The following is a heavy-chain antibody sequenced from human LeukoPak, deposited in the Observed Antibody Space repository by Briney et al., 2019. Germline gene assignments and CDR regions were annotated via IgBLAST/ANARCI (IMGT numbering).Heavy chain of an antibody. CDR2: ISDSGGDT. CDR1: GFSFSNYA. V-gene: IGHV3-23*01. Sequence: GGSLRLSCLASGFSFSNYAMTWVRQAPEKGPEWVSSISDSGGDTYYAESVKGRFTISRDNSKNALYLQMNSLTVEDTAVYFCAKGRLLDDFWGQGTLVTVSS. D-gene: IGHD2/OR15-2a*01. CDR3: AKGRLLDDF. J-gene: IGHJ4*02.